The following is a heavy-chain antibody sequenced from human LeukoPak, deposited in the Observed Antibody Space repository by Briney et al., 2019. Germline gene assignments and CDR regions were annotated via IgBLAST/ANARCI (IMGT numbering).Heavy chain of an antibody. CDR3: TYLRTPYYNDKGVDP. J-gene: IGHJ5*02. CDR2: ISSGGSPI. D-gene: IGHD3/OR15-3a*01. Sequence: GGSLRLSCAVSGFTITSWSMNWVRQAPGKGLEWLSHISSGGSPIYYADSVKGRFTISRDDAKNLVYLQMNSLRAEDTAVYYCTYLRTPYYNDKGVDPWGQGALVTVSS. CDR1: GFTITSWS. V-gene: IGHV3-48*04.